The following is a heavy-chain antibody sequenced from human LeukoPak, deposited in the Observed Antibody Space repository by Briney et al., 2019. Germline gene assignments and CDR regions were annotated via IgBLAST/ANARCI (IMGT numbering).Heavy chain of an antibody. CDR2: MNTDGSTT. CDR3: GRDNTGSVDY. Sequence: PGGSLGLSCAASGFTFSSYWMIWVRQAPGKGLVYVSHMNTDGSTTNYVDSVKGRFTISRDNAKNTLYLQMDSLGAEDTAVYYCGRDNTGSVDYWGQGTLVTVSS. D-gene: IGHD3-10*01. J-gene: IGHJ4*02. CDR1: GFTFSSYW. V-gene: IGHV3-74*01.